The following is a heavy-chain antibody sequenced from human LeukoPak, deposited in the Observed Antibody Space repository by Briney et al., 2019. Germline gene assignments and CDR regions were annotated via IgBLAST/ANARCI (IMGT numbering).Heavy chain of an antibody. CDR2: IYSGCRT. CDR3: ARVGGGYDFGY. CDR1: GFTVSSNY. Sequence: GGSLRLSCAASGFTVSSNYMSWVRQAPGKGLEWVSVIYSGCRTYYADSVKGRFTISRDNSKTTLYLQMNSLRAEDTVVYYCARVGGGYDFGYWGQGTLDTVS. V-gene: IGHV3-53*01. J-gene: IGHJ4*02. D-gene: IGHD5-12*01.